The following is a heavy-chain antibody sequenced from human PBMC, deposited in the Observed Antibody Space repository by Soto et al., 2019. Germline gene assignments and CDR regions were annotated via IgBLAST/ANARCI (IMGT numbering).Heavy chain of an antibody. D-gene: IGHD3-3*01. CDR1: GFTVSSNY. Sequence: GGSLRLSCAASGFTVSSNYMSWVRQAPGKGLEWVSVIYSGGSTYYADSVKGRFTISRDNSKNTLYLQMNSLRAEDTAVYYCARVRITIFGVVKYYYYYYMDVWGKGTTVTVSS. CDR3: ARVRITIFGVVKYYYYYYMDV. J-gene: IGHJ6*03. CDR2: IYSGGST. V-gene: IGHV3-66*01.